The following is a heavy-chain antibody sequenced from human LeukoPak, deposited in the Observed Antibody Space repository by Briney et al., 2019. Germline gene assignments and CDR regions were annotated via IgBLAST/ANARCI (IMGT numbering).Heavy chain of an antibody. CDR2: INHSGST. J-gene: IGHJ4*02. Sequence: KPSETLSLTCTVSGGSISSYYWSWIRQPPGKGLEWIGEINHSGSTNYNPSLKSRVTISVDTSKNQFSLKLSSVTAADTAVYYCARLPKYYYDSSGYWDYFDYWGQGTLVTVSS. CDR3: ARLPKYYYDSSGYWDYFDY. CDR1: GGSISSYY. D-gene: IGHD3-22*01. V-gene: IGHV4-34*01.